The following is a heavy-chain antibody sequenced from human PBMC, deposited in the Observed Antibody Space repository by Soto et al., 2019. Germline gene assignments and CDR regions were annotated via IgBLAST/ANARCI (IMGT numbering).Heavy chain of an antibody. CDR3: ARANYGDYPVDYYYGMDV. CDR1: GGSISSSNW. D-gene: IGHD4-17*01. Sequence: SETLSLACAVSGGSISSSNWWSWVRQPPGKGLEWIGEIYHSGSTNYNPSLKSRVTISVDKSKNQFSLKLSSVTAADTAVYYCARANYGDYPVDYYYGMDVWGQGTTVT. V-gene: IGHV4-4*02. CDR2: IYHSGST. J-gene: IGHJ6*02.